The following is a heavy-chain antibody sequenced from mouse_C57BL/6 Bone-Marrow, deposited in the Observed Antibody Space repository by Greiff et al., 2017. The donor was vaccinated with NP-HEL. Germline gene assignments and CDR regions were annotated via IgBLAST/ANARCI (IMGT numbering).Heavy chain of an antibody. CDR2: IGHEDGDT. CDR1: GFNIKDYY. J-gene: IGHJ4*01. V-gene: IGHV14-1*01. Sequence: VQLQQSGAELVRGGASVKLSCTASGFNIKDYYMHWVKQRPEQGLEWIGRIGHEDGDTEYAPKFQGKATMTADTSSNTAYLQLSSLTSEDTAVYYCTNPFDSYAMDYWGQGTSVTVSS. CDR3: TNPFDSYAMDY.